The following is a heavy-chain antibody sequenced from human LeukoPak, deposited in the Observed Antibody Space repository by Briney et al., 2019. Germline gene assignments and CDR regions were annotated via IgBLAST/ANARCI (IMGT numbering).Heavy chain of an antibody. V-gene: IGHV3-9*01. CDR3: AKDTKGYGAGSSYMDV. CDR1: GFTFYDYA. D-gene: IGHD3-10*01. J-gene: IGHJ6*03. Sequence: GGSLRLSCAASGFTFYDYAMHWVRRAPGKGLEWVSGISWNSGTIAYADSVMGRFTISRDNARISLYLQMNSLRVEDTALYYCAKDTKGYGAGSSYMDVWGKGTTVIISS. CDR2: ISWNSGTI.